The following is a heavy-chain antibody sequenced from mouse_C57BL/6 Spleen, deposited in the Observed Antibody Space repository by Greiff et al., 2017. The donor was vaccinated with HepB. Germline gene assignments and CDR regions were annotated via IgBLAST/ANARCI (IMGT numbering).Heavy chain of an antibody. J-gene: IGHJ4*01. D-gene: IGHD1-1*02. V-gene: IGHV14-3*01. CDR2: IDPANGNT. CDR1: GFNIKNTY. Sequence: VQLQQSVAELVRPGASVKLSCTASGFNIKNTYMHWVKQRPEQGLEWIGRIDPANGNTKYAPKFQGKATITADTSSNTAYLQLSSLTSEDTAIDYCAREVTGGKPYYYAMDYWGQGTSGTVSS. CDR3: AREVTGGKPYYYAMDY.